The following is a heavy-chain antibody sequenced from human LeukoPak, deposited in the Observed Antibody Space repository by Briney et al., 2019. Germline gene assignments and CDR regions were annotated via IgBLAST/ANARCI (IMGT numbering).Heavy chain of an antibody. D-gene: IGHD2-8*01. CDR1: GFTFGSFW. CDR2: LNGDGTEK. Sequence: GGSLRLSCSVSGFTFGSFWMSWVRQAPGKGLEWVANLNGDGTEKYYADSVKGRFTVSRDNTKNAFFLQMNSLRVDDTALYYCARDNGRFCDDFWGQGTLVTVSP. V-gene: IGHV3-7*01. J-gene: IGHJ4*02. CDR3: ARDNGRFCDDF.